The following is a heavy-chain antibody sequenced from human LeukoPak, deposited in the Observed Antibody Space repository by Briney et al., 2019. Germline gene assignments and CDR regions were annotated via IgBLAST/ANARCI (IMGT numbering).Heavy chain of an antibody. Sequence: ASVKVSCTASGYTFSNSGISWVRQAPGQGLAWMGWISAYNGDTNYAQKFQGRVTMTTDTSTSTAYMELRSLRSDDTAVYYCARDSGTYSYFDYWGQGTLVTVSS. V-gene: IGHV1-18*01. D-gene: IGHD1-26*01. CDR3: ARDSGTYSYFDY. CDR1: GYTFSNSG. J-gene: IGHJ4*02. CDR2: ISAYNGDT.